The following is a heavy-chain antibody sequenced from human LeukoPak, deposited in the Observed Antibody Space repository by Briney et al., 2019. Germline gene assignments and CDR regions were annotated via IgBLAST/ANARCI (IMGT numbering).Heavy chain of an antibody. V-gene: IGHV3-74*01. J-gene: IGHJ6*03. Sequence: GGSLRLSCAASGFTFSSYWMHWVRHAPGKGRVWVSRINSDGSSTSYADSVKGRFTISRDNAKNTLYLQMNSPRAEDTAVYYCARVIAAAGYYYYMDVWGKGTTVTVSS. CDR3: ARVIAAAGYYYYMDV. D-gene: IGHD6-13*01. CDR2: INSDGSST. CDR1: GFTFSSYW.